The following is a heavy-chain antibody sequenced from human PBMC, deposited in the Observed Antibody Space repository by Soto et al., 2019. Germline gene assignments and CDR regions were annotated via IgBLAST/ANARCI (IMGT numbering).Heavy chain of an antibody. CDR1: GYTFTGYY. J-gene: IGHJ6*02. CDR3: ARAGDSSSSPYYYGMDV. V-gene: IGHV1-2*02. D-gene: IGHD6-6*01. CDR2: INPNSGGT. Sequence: ASVKVSCKASGYTFTGYYMHWVRQAPGQGLEWMGSINPNSGGTNYAQKFQGRVTMTRDTSISTAYMELSRLRSDDTAVYYCARAGDSSSSPYYYGMDVRGQGTTVTVSS.